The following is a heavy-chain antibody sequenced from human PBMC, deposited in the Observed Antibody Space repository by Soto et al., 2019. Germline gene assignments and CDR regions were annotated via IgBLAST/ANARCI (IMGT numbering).Heavy chain of an antibody. V-gene: IGHV3-33*06. CDR1: GFTFNNYG. D-gene: IGHD3-10*01. CDR3: AKFYYYGSGSSGEYYYYGMDV. J-gene: IGHJ6*02. Sequence: GGSLRLSCAASGFTFNNYGMHWVRQAPGKGLEWVAVIWNDGNGYYYANSVKGRFTISRDNSKNTLYLQMSSLRAEDTAVYYCAKFYYYGSGSSGEYYYYGMDVRGQGTTVTVSS. CDR2: IWNDGNGY.